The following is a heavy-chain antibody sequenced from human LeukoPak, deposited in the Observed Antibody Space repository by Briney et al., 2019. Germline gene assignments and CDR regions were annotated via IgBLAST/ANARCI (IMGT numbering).Heavy chain of an antibody. CDR3: AKDGCSGGSCQADY. D-gene: IGHD2-15*01. V-gene: IGHV3-30*18. J-gene: IGHJ4*02. CDR2: ISSDASNQ. Sequence: GGSLRLSCVASGFSFSTYGMHWVRQAPGKGLEWVAVISSDASNQYYTDSVKGRFVISRDNSRNTLYLQMNSLRYEDTAVYYCAKDGCSGGSCQADYWGQGTLVTVSS. CDR1: GFSFSTYG.